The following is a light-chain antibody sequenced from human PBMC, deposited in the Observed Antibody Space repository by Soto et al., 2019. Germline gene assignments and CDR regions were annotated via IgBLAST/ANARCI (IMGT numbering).Light chain of an antibody. J-gene: IGKJ1*01. CDR2: GAS. CDR3: HQHGGSPET. Sequence: EIVLTQSPGTLSLSPGERAILSCRGSQSLSSSWLAWYQQKPGQAPRLLIHGASSRATGIPDRFSGSGSGTDFILTISRLEPDDFAIYHCHQHGGSPETFGQGTKVDIK. CDR1: QSLSSSW. V-gene: IGKV3-20*01.